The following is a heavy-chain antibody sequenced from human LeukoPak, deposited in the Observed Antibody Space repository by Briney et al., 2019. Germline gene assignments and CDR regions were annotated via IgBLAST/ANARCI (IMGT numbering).Heavy chain of an antibody. D-gene: IGHD2-15*01. CDR3: ARDLGYCSGGSCYTLRY. J-gene: IGHJ4*02. CDR1: GFTFSSYA. CDR2: ISGSGGST. Sequence: PGGSLRLSCAASGFTFSSYAMSWVRQAPGKGLEWVSAISGSGGSTYYADSVKGRFTISRDNSKNTLYLQMNSLRAEDTAVYYCARDLGYCSGGSCYTLRYWGQGTLVTVSS. V-gene: IGHV3-23*01.